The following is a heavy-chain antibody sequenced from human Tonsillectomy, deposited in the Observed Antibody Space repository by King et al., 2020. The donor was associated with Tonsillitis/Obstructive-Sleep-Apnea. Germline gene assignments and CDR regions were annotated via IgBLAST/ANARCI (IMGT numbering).Heavy chain of an antibody. D-gene: IGHD5-12*01. V-gene: IGHV5-10-1*01. CDR2: IDPSYSYT. CDR1: GYSFISYW. Sequence: QLVQSGAEVKEPGESLRISCKGSGYSFISYWINWVRQMPGKGLEWMWRIDPSYSYTNYSPSFQGHVTFSVYKSISTAHLQWSSLSASDNAMYYCARGGIGYDFAFDIWGQGTMVTVSS. CDR3: ARGGIGYDFAFDI. J-gene: IGHJ3*02.